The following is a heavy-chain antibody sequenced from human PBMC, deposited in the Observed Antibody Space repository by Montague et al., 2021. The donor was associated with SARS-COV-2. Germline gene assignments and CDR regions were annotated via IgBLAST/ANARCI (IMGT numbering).Heavy chain of an antibody. Sequence: SETLSLTCTVSGGSITGYYWSWLRRSPGKGLEWIAYIYDGGAVDYNPALGSGVTISTDTSKNQLSLKVNSVTAADTAVYYCARDHPYGGPRGAYDNGGQGTGVTVS. D-gene: IGHD4-23*01. CDR2: IYDGGAV. V-gene: IGHV4-59*01. CDR3: ARDHPYGGPRGAYDN. CDR1: GGSITGYY. J-gene: IGHJ3*02.